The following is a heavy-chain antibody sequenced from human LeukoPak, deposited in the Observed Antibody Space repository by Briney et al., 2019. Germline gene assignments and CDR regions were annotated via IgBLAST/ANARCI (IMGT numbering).Heavy chain of an antibody. CDR3: ARDNGD. CDR1: GLTISDSD. CDR2: ISGSGIFT. V-gene: IGHV3-11*05. J-gene: IGHJ4*02. Sequence: GGSLRPSCAASGLTISDSDMSWIRQAPGKGLEWVSYISGSGIFTKYADSVKGRFTIARDNAKNSLHMQMNSLGAEDTAVYYCARDNGDWGQGTLVTVSS. D-gene: IGHD4-17*01.